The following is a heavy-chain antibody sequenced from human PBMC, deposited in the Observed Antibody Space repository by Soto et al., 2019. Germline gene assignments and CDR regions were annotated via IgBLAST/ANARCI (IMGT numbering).Heavy chain of an antibody. CDR1: GGSVSSGSYY. CDR2: IYYSGST. V-gene: IGHV4-61*01. D-gene: IGHD3-9*01. J-gene: IGHJ4*02. Sequence: SETLSLTCTVSGGSVSSGSYYWSWIRQPPGKGLEWIGYIYYSGSTNYNPSLKSRVTISVDTSKNQFSLKLSSVTAADTAVYYCARTYYDILTGYYYWLDYWGQGTLVTVSS. CDR3: ARTYYDILTGYYYWLDY.